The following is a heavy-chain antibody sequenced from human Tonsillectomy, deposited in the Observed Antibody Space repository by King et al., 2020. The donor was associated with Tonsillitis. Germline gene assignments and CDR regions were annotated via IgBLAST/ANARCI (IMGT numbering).Heavy chain of an antibody. CDR3: ARGGYTYAYRNDAFDI. J-gene: IGHJ3*02. CDR2: SNHSVST. D-gene: IGHD3-16*01. Sequence: VQLQQWGAGLLKPSETLSLTCAVYGGSFSGYYWSWIRQSPGKGLEWIGESNHSVSTNYNPSLKSRVTISVDTSKNHFSLKQSSVTAADTAVYYCARGGYTYAYRNDAFDIWGQGTMVTVSS. V-gene: IGHV4-34*01. CDR1: GGSFSGYY.